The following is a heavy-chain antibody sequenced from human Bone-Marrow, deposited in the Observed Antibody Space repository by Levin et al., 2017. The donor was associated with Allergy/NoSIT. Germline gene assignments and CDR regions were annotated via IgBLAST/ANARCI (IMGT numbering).Heavy chain of an antibody. Sequence: SETLYLTCTVSGGSISSSSYYWGWIRQPPGKGLEWIGSIYYSGSTYYNPSLKSRVTISVDTSKNQFSLKLSSVTAADTAVYYCARALMITFGGVIVNGWFDPWGQGTLVTVSS. J-gene: IGHJ5*02. CDR1: GGSISSSSYY. CDR2: IYYSGST. D-gene: IGHD3-16*02. V-gene: IGHV4-39*01. CDR3: ARALMITFGGVIVNGWFDP.